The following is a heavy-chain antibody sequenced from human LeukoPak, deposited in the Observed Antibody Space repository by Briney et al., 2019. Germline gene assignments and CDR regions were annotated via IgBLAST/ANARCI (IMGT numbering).Heavy chain of an antibody. CDR3: AKDRSVLLWFGEFPDY. D-gene: IGHD3-10*01. Sequence: GGSLRLSCAASGFTFSSYGMHWVRQAPGKGLEWVAVISYDGSNKYYADSVKGRFTISRDNSKNMLYLQMNSLRAEDTAVYYCAKDRSVLLWFGEFPDYWGQGTLVTVSS. CDR2: ISYDGSNK. CDR1: GFTFSSYG. J-gene: IGHJ4*02. V-gene: IGHV3-30*18.